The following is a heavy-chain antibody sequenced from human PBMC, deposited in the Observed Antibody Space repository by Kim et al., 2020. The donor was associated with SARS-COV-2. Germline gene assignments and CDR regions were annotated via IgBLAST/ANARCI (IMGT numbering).Heavy chain of an antibody. CDR3: GVYGDFGNYFDY. Sequence: YYADSVKGRFTISRDNSKNTLYLQMNSLRAEDTAVYYCGVYGDFGNYFDYWGQGTLVTVSS. V-gene: IGHV3-23*01. J-gene: IGHJ4*02. D-gene: IGHD4-17*01.